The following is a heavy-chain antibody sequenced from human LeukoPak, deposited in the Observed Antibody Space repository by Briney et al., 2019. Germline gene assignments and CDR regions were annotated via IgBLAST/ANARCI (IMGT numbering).Heavy chain of an antibody. D-gene: IGHD3-10*01. CDR1: GGSISSYY. V-gene: IGHV4-59*01. CDR2: IYYSGST. J-gene: IGHJ4*02. Sequence: SETLSLTCTVSGGSISSYYWSWIRQPPGKGLEWIGYIYYSGSTNYNPPLKSRVPVSVDTSKNQSSLTLRSVTAADTAVYYCASLENYYGSGSYYTGFDYWGQGTLVTVSS. CDR3: ASLENYYGSGSYYTGFDY.